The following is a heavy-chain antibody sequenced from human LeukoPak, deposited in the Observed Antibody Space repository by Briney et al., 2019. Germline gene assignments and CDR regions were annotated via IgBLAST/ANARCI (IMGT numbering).Heavy chain of an antibody. Sequence: PGGSLRLSCAASGFTFSNYAMSWVRQAPGKGLEWVSTISGNGGSTYYADSVKGRFTISRDNSKNTLYLQMNSLRAEDTAVYFCAKDLVVLTAKSFDYWGQGTLVAVSS. CDR2: ISGNGGST. CDR3: AKDLVVLTAKSFDY. CDR1: GFTFSNYA. V-gene: IGHV3-23*01. J-gene: IGHJ4*02. D-gene: IGHD2-21*02.